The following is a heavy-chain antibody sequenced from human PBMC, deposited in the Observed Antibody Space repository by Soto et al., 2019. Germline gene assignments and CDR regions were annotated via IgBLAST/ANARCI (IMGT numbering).Heavy chain of an antibody. J-gene: IGHJ4*02. D-gene: IGHD2-15*01. CDR2: VSGADRDT. Sequence: GGSLTLSCAASGFAFSSYAMNWVRHTPGKGLEWVSSVSGADRDTIHAESVKGRVTMSRDDSKDTVYLQMSSLRADDTAVYYCTKDVLYCGGGSCLVGPSYTFDHWGQGTLVTVSS. CDR3: TKDVLYCGGGSCLVGPSYTFDH. CDR1: GFAFSSYA. V-gene: IGHV3-23*01.